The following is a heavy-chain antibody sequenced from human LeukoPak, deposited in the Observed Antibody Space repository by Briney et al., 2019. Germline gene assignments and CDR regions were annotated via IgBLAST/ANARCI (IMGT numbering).Heavy chain of an antibody. J-gene: IGHJ4*02. D-gene: IGHD3-22*01. V-gene: IGHV1-69*02. CDR3: ARGGVRDDFSGYYFDY. CDR1: GYMFTSYY. Sequence: ASVKVSCKASGYMFTSYYMHWVRQAPGQGLEWMGRIIPSLAIANYAQKFQDRVTIIADKSTSTAYMELSSLRSEDTATYYCARGGVRDDFSGYYFDYWGQGALVTVSS. CDR2: IIPSLAIA.